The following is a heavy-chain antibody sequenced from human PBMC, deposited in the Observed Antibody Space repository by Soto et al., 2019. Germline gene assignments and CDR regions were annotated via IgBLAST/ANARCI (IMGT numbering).Heavy chain of an antibody. Sequence: QVPLVQSGAEVRKPGSSVKVSCTAPGGTFSTYIISWVRQAPGQGLEWMGRIIPIPDITNYAQKFQGRVTITADRSTSTAYMELTSLKSEDTAVYYCARDRITTRGYAFDLWGQGTLVTVSS. CDR3: ARDRITTRGYAFDL. V-gene: IGHV1-69*08. CDR2: IIPIPDIT. D-gene: IGHD3-3*01. CDR1: GGTFSTYI. J-gene: IGHJ3*01.